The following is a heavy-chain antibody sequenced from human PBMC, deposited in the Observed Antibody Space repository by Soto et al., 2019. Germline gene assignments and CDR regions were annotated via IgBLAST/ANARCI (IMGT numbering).Heavy chain of an antibody. J-gene: IGHJ3*02. CDR3: TTYLTFFVPDLGPAFDI. CDR1: GFTFSNAW. V-gene: IGHV3-15*01. D-gene: IGHD3-3*02. Sequence: PGGSLRLSCAASGFTFSNAWMSWVRQAPGKGLEWVGRIKSKTDGGTTDYAAPVKGRFTISRDDSKNTLYLQMNSLKTEDTAVYYCTTYLTFFVPDLGPAFDIWGHGTVVTVSS. CDR2: IKSKTDGGTT.